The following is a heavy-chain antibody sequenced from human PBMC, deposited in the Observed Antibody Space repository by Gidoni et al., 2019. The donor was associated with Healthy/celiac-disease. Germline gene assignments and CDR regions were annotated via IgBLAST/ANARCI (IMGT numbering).Heavy chain of an antibody. Sequence: PGKGLERVSVIYSGGSTYYAASVKGRFTISRDKSKHTLYLQMNSLRAEDTAVYYCAREYYYDSSGYGAFDIWGQGTMVTVSS. CDR3: AREYYYDSSGYGAFDI. D-gene: IGHD3-22*01. V-gene: IGHV3-53*01. J-gene: IGHJ3*02. CDR2: IYSGGST.